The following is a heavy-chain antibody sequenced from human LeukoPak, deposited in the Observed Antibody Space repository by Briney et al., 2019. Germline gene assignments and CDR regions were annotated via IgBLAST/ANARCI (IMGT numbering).Heavy chain of an antibody. CDR3: ARSRGGGAAQYYYYYYYMDV. CDR1: GGSFSGYY. Sequence: SSETLSLTCAVYGGSFSGYYWSWIRQPPGKGLEWIGEINHSGSTNYNPSLKSRVTISVDTSKNPSSLKLSSVAAADTAVYYCARSRGGGAAQYYYYYYYMDVWGKGTTVTISS. D-gene: IGHD1-26*01. V-gene: IGHV4-34*01. CDR2: INHSGST. J-gene: IGHJ6*03.